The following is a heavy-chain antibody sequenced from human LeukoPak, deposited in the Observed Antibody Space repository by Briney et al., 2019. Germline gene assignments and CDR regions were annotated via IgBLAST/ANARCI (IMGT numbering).Heavy chain of an antibody. J-gene: IGHJ4*02. Sequence: GRSLRLSCAASGFTFNNYGLHWVRQAPGKGLEWVAVIWYDGSNKYYADSVKGRFTISRDNSKNTLYLQMNSLRAEDTAVYYCARVGTSWAFDYWGQGILVTVSS. CDR3: ARVGTSWAFDY. CDR1: GFTFNNYG. CDR2: IWYDGSNK. V-gene: IGHV3-33*01. D-gene: IGHD2-2*01.